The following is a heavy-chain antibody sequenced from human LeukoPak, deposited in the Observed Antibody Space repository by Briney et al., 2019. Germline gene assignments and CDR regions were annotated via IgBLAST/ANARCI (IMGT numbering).Heavy chain of an antibody. Sequence: PGGSLRLSCAASGFTFSSYGMHWVRQAPGKGLEWVAVIWYDGSNKYYADSVKGRFTISRDNSKNTLHPQMNSLRAEDTAVYYCARGPNYYDSSGHYYYYGMDVWGQGTTVTVSS. D-gene: IGHD3-22*01. CDR1: GFTFSSYG. CDR3: ARGPNYYDSSGHYYYYGMDV. J-gene: IGHJ6*02. V-gene: IGHV3-33*01. CDR2: IWYDGSNK.